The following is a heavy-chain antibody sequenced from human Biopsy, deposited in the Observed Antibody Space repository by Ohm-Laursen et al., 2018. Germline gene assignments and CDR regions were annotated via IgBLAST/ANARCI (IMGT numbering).Heavy chain of an antibody. CDR1: GGSFNGYF. V-gene: IGHV4-34*01. D-gene: IGHD6-13*01. J-gene: IGHJ6*02. CDR2: ITQSGST. Sequence: SDTLSLTCVVYGGSFNGYFWSWIRQPPGKGLEWIGDITQSGSTNYSPSLKSRVTISVDMAKKQFSLSLRSVTAADTAVYYCARVPLPGIGAAYQGRFLYGMDVWGQGTTVSVS. CDR3: ARVPLPGIGAAYQGRFLYGMDV.